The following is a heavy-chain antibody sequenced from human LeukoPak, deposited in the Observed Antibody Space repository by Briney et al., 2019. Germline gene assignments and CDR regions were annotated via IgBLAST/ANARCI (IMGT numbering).Heavy chain of an antibody. Sequence: GGSLRLSCAASGFTVSTNYMSWVRQAPGKGLEWVSVIYSGGSTYHADSVKGRFTISRDNSKNTLYLQMNSLRAEDTAVYYCARDLNYDSSGYPPGAFDYWGQGTLVTVSS. V-gene: IGHV3-66*01. J-gene: IGHJ4*02. CDR1: GFTVSTNY. D-gene: IGHD3-22*01. CDR3: ARDLNYDSSGYPPGAFDY. CDR2: IYSGGST.